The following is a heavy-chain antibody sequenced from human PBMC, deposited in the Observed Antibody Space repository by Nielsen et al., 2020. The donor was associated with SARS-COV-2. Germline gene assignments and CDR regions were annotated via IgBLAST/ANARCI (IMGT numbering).Heavy chain of an antibody. J-gene: IGHJ4*02. D-gene: IGHD3-3*01. V-gene: IGHV4-39*01. Sequence: SETLSLTCTVSGGSISSSSYFWGWIRQPPGKGLEWIGSIYYSGSTYHNPSLKSRVTISVDTSKNQFSLKLSSVTAADTAVYYCARTYYDFWSGYYPDYWGQGTLVTVSS. CDR3: ARTYYDFWSGYYPDY. CDR1: GGSISSSSYF. CDR2: IYYSGST.